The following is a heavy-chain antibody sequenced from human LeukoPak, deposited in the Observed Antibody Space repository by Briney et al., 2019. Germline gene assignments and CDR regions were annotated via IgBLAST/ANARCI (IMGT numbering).Heavy chain of an antibody. J-gene: IGHJ6*03. Sequence: PSETLSLTCSVPGGSISSSSYFWGWIRQPPGTGLEWIASVHYSGSIYYNPSLKSRLTISVDTSKNQFSLKVSSVTAADTAVYFCARQLYVSGSYYAPMDVWGKGTTVTISS. CDR1: GGSISSSSYF. CDR3: ARQLYVSGSYYAPMDV. D-gene: IGHD3-10*01. CDR2: VHYSGSI. V-gene: IGHV4-39*01.